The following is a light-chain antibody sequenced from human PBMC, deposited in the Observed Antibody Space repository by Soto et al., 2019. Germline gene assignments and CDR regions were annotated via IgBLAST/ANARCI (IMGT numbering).Light chain of an antibody. CDR2: DVS. CDR1: SSDVGGYNY. Sequence: QSVLTQPRSVTRYPGQSVTISCTGTSSDVGGYNYVSWYQKHPGQAPKLLIYDVSERPSGVPDRFSGSKSGNTASLTISGLQIEDESDYFCCSHAGSNSPYVFGSGTKVTVL. V-gene: IGLV2-11*01. J-gene: IGLJ1*01. CDR3: CSHAGSNSPYV.